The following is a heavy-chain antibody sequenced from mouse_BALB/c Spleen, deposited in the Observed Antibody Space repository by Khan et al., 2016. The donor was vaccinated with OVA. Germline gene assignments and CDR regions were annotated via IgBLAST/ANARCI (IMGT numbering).Heavy chain of an antibody. Sequence: EVKLEESGGDLVKPGGSLKLSCAASGFTFSTYGMSWVRQIPDKRLEWVSAISTGGSYTYYPDSVKGRFTISRDNAKNTLYLQMSSLKSEDTAMYYCTRLAYYYNSEGFAYWGQGTLVTVSA. CDR2: ISTGGSYT. CDR3: TRLAYYYNSEGFAY. V-gene: IGHV5-6*02. D-gene: IGHD1-1*01. J-gene: IGHJ3*01. CDR1: GFTFSTYG.